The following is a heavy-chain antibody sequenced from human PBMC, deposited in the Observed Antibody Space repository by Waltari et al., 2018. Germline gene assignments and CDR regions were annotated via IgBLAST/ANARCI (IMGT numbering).Heavy chain of an antibody. CDR3: GRIAFGDEGGYFQH. D-gene: IGHD4-17*01. CDR1: GGFVSSNYN. J-gene: IGHJ1*01. Sequence: QLQLQESGPGSVKPSESLSLTCTVPGGFVSSNYNWCWIRQNPGKGLEWMGNMQYRGSTFYNPSLKSRVTISLDTSKNQFSLRLSSVGAADTSVYFCGRIAFGDEGGYFQHWGQGPLVTVSS. V-gene: IGHV4-39*01. CDR2: MQYRGST.